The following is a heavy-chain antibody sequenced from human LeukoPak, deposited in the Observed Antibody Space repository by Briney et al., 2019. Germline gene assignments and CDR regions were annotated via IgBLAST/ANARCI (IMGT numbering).Heavy chain of an antibody. CDR1: GYSFTNYW. Sequence: PGGSLRLSCKGSGYSFTNYWIGWVRQMPGKGLEWMGIIYPGDSDTRYSPSFQGQVTISADKSISTAYLQWSSLKASDTAMYHCARGGGYNYGTFDYWGQGTLVTVAS. CDR2: IYPGDSDT. V-gene: IGHV5-51*01. J-gene: IGHJ4*02. CDR3: ARGGGYNYGTFDY. D-gene: IGHD5-18*01.